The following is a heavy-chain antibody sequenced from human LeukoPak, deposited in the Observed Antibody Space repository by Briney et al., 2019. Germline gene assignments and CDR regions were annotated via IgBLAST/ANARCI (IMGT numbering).Heavy chain of an antibody. CDR2: ISYDGSNK. CDR3: ARDGGWSDYPTNPDY. Sequence: GGSLRLSCAASGFTFSSYAMHWVRQAPGKGLEWVAVISYDGSNKYYADSVKGRFTISKDNSKNTLYLQMNSLRAEDTAVYYSARDGGWSDYPTNPDYWGQGTLVTVSS. V-gene: IGHV3-30*04. J-gene: IGHJ4*02. D-gene: IGHD6-19*01. CDR1: GFTFSSYA.